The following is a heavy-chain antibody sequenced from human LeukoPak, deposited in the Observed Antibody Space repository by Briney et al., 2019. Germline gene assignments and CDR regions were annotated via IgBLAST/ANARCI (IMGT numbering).Heavy chain of an antibody. Sequence: GGSLRLSCAASGFTFSSYWMHWVRQAPGKGLVWVSRINSGGSSTSYADSVKGRFTISRDNAKNTLYLQMNSLRAGDTAVYYCARNVLPGYFDYWGQGTLVTVSS. CDR3: ARNVLPGYFDY. CDR1: GFTFSSYW. CDR2: INSGGSST. V-gene: IGHV3-74*01. J-gene: IGHJ4*02. D-gene: IGHD2-15*01.